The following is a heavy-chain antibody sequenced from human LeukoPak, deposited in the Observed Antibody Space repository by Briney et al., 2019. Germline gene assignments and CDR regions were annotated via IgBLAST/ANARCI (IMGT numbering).Heavy chain of an antibody. CDR1: GYSISSGYY. V-gene: IGHV4-38-2*02. J-gene: IGHJ4*02. CDR3: ASNSGWADY. Sequence: ASETLSLTCTVSGYSISSGYYWGWIRQPPGKGLEWIGSIYHSGSTYYNPSLKSRVTISVDTSKNQFSLKLSSVTAADTAVYYCASNSGWADYWGQGTLVTVSS. CDR2: IYHSGST. D-gene: IGHD6-19*01.